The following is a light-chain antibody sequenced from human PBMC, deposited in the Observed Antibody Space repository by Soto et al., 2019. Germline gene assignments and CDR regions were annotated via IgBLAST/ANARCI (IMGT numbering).Light chain of an antibody. CDR2: DAS. V-gene: IGKV3-20*01. J-gene: IGKJ5*01. CDR3: QQYDVSPIT. CDR1: QSVRSER. Sequence: IVLTQSPDTLSFSPGDIATLSCRASQSVRSERLAWYQHKRGQAPRLVIFDASSRATGIPERFSGSGSGTDFTLTITRLEPEDFAVYFCQQYDVSPITFGLGTRLEIK.